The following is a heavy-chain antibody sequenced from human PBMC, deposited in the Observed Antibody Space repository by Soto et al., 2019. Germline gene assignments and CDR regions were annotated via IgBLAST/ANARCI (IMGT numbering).Heavy chain of an antibody. J-gene: IGHJ6*02. CDR3: ARTDRDFYGLDV. V-gene: IGHV3-13*05. CDR1: GFTFRNYD. Sequence: EVQLVESGGGLVQPGGSLRLSCEASGFTFRNYDMHWVRQGTAKGLEWVSGISAAGDPDYADSVEGRFTISRENAQNSFFLQMNSLRVGDTAVYYCARTDRDFYGLDVWGQGTTVIVSS. CDR2: ISAAGDP.